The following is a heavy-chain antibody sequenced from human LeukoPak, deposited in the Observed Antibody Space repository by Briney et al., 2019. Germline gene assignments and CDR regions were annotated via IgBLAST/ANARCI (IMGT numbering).Heavy chain of an antibody. D-gene: IGHD6-19*01. V-gene: IGHV4-59*01. J-gene: IGHJ6*03. CDR3: ARRLIAVAQTRKEYYYYYMDV. CDR1: GGSISSYY. CDR2: IYYNGST. Sequence: PSETLSLTCTVSGGSISSYYWSWIRQPPGKGLEWIGYIYYNGSTNYNPSLKSRDTISVDTSKKQFSLKLSSVTAADTAVYYCARRLIAVAQTRKEYYYYYMDVWGKGTTVTISS.